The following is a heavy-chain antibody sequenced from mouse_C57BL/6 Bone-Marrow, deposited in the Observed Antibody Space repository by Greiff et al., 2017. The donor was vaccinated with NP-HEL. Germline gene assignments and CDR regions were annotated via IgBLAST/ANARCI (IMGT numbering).Heavy chain of an antibody. V-gene: IGHV1-69*01. CDR1: GYTFNSYW. J-gene: IGHJ3*01. CDR3: ARGRYYSNSFFAY. D-gene: IGHD2-5*01. Sequence: QVQLQQPGAELVMPGASVKLSCKASGYTFNSYWMHWVKQRPGQGLEWIGEIDPSDSDTNYNQKFKGKSTLTVDKSSSTAYMQLSSLTSEDAAVYYCARGRYYSNSFFAYWGQGTLVTVSA. CDR2: IDPSDSDT.